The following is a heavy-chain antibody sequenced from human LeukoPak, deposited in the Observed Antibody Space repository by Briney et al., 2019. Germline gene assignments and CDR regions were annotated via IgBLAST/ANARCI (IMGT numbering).Heavy chain of an antibody. CDR3: AKIALYCSGGSCYPLSFDY. CDR1: GLTFSSYA. V-gene: IGHV3-23*01. Sequence: GGSLRLSCAAYGLTFSSYAMSWVRQAPGKGLEWVSAISGSGGSTYYADSVKGRFTISRDNSKNTLYLQMNSLRAEDTAVYYCAKIALYCSGGSCYPLSFDYRGQGTLVTVSS. D-gene: IGHD2-15*01. J-gene: IGHJ4*02. CDR2: ISGSGGST.